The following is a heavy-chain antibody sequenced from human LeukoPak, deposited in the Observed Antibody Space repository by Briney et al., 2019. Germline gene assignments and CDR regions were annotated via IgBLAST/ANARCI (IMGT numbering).Heavy chain of an antibody. D-gene: IGHD3-3*01. CDR3: ASYDFWSSYRLGGAFDI. Sequence: PSETLSLTCTVSGGSISSYYWSRIRQPPGKGLEWIGYIYYSGSTNYNPSLKSRVTISVDTSKNQFSLKLSSVTAADTAVYYCASYDFWSSYRLGGAFDIWGQGTMVTVSS. V-gene: IGHV4-59*01. J-gene: IGHJ3*02. CDR1: GGSISSYY. CDR2: IYYSGST.